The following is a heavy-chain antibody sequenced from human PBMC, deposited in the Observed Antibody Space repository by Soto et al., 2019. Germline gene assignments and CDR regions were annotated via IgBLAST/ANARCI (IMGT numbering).Heavy chain of an antibody. V-gene: IGHV3-11*01. Sequence: QMQRAESGGGLVEPGGSLRLSCEASGFTVSNHYMSWIRQAPGKGLEWVSYISRSGSTIYYADSVRGRFTISRDNSKNSLYLQMDSLRAEDTAMYYCGRDPELWDENVATRPSTYYYGMDVWGQGTTVTVSS. J-gene: IGHJ6*02. CDR2: ISRSGSTI. CDR3: GRDPELWDENVATRPSTYYYGMDV. CDR1: GFTVSNHY. D-gene: IGHD3-16*01.